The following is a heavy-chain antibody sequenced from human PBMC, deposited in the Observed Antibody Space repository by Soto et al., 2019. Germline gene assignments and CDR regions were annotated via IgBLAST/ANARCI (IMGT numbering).Heavy chain of an antibody. CDR1: GFTFSSYG. CDR2: ISYDGSNK. Sequence: QVQLVESGGGVVQPGRSLRLSCAASGFTFSSYGMHWVRQAPGKGLEWVAVISYDGSNKYYGDSVKGRFTISRDNAKNXXXXXXXXXXXXXXXXXXXXXXXFPFLEWLRGVHFFDFWGQGTLVTVSS. J-gene: IGHJ4*02. CDR3: XXXXFPFLEWLRGVHFFDF. D-gene: IGHD3-3*02. V-gene: IGHV3-30*03.